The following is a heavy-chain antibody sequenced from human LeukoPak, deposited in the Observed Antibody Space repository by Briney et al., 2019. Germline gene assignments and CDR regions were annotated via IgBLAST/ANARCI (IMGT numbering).Heavy chain of an antibody. J-gene: IGHJ4*02. Sequence: SETLSLTCTVSGGSISSNNYYWGWIRQPPGKGLEWIGEINDSRSTKYNPSLKSRVTISVDTSKNQFSLKLNSVTAADTAVYYCARGPPVVYDVLTGYYRFDYWGQGTLVTVSS. D-gene: IGHD3-9*01. CDR2: INDSRST. CDR3: ARGPPVVYDVLTGYYRFDY. CDR1: GGSISSNNYY. V-gene: IGHV4-39*07.